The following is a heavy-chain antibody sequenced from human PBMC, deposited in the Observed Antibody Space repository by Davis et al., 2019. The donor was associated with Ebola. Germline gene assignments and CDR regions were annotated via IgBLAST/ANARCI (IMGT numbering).Heavy chain of an antibody. CDR1: GFTFSSYA. V-gene: IGHV3-23*01. D-gene: IGHD4-11*01. J-gene: IGHJ6*02. CDR2: ISGSGGST. Sequence: GESLKISCAASGFTFSSYAMSWVRQAPGKGLEWVSAISGSGGSTYYADSVKGRFTISRDNSKNTLYLQMNSLRAEDTAVYYCAKGIDYSNFPSYYYGMDVWGQGTTVTVSS. CDR3: AKGIDYSNFPSYYYGMDV.